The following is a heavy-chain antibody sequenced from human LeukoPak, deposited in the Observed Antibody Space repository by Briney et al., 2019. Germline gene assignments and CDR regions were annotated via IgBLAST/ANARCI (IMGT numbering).Heavy chain of an antibody. V-gene: IGHV1-18*01. CDR1: GYTFTSYG. Sequence: GASVKVSCKASGYTFTSYGISWVRQAPGRGLEWMGWISAYNGNTQYAQKLQGRVTMTTDTSTSTAYMELRSLRSDDTAVYYCARDDRSNTWSWFDPWGQGTLVTVSS. CDR3: ARDDRSNTWSWFDP. D-gene: IGHD1-1*01. J-gene: IGHJ5*02. CDR2: ISAYNGNT.